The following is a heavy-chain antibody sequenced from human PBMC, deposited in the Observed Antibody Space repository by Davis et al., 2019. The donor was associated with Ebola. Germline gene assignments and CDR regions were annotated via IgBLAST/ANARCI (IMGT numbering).Heavy chain of an antibody. Sequence: GESLKISCAASGFTFSGYGMHWIRQAPGKGLEWVAVIWFDGSNKYYGAPVKGRFRISRDNSQNTLYLQMDSLRAEDTGTYYCARDDYYDSSGFNIGEYWGQGTPVTVSS. CDR1: GFTFSGYG. CDR3: ARDDYYDSSGFNIGEY. D-gene: IGHD3-22*01. CDR2: IWFDGSNK. V-gene: IGHV3-33*01. J-gene: IGHJ1*01.